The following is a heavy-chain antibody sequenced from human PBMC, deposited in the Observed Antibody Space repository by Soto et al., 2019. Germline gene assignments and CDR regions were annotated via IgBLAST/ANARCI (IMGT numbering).Heavy chain of an antibody. J-gene: IGHJ1*01. V-gene: IGHV1-8*01. CDR3: ARAGGSSSWYGRNFQH. CDR1: GYTFTSYD. D-gene: IGHD6-13*01. CDR2: MNPNSGNT. Sequence: ASVKVSCKASGYTFTSYDINWVRQATGQGLEWMGWMNPNSGNTGYAQKFQGRVTMTRNTSISTAYMDLSSLRSEDTVVYYCARAGGSSSWYGRNFQHWGQGTLGTVSS.